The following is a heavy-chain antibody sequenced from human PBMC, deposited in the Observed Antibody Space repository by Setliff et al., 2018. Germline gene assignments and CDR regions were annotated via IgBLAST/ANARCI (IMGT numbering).Heavy chain of an antibody. CDR2: IYPGDSDT. CDR3: AREGWGGPRAFDI. J-gene: IGHJ3*02. V-gene: IGHV5-51*01. D-gene: IGHD1-26*01. Sequence: GESLKISCQGSGYSFSSYWNGWVRQMPGKRLEWMGIIYPGDSDTRYSPSFQGQVTISADKSISTAYLHWSSLTASNTAMYYRAREGWGGPRAFDIWGQGTMVTVSS. CDR1: GYSFSSYW.